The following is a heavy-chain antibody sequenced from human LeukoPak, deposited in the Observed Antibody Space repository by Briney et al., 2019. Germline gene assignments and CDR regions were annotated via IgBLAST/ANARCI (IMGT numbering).Heavy chain of an antibody. CDR3: ARGGGLYYDILAGYYFSPHAFDI. D-gene: IGHD3-9*01. V-gene: IGHV4-34*01. Sequence: PSETLSLTCAVYGGSFSGYYWSWIRQPPGEGPEGIGEINYSGSTNYNPSLKSRVTISVDTSKNQFSLKLSSVTAADTAVYYCARGGGLYYDILAGYYFSPHAFDIWGQGTMVTVSS. CDR1: GGSFSGYY. CDR2: INYSGST. J-gene: IGHJ3*02.